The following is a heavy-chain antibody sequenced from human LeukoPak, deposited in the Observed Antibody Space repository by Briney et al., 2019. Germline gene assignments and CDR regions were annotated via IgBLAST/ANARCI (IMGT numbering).Heavy chain of an antibody. V-gene: IGHV3-74*01. Sequence: GGSLRLSCAASGFTFSSYWMHWVRQAPGKGLVWVSRINSDGSSTNYADSVKGRFTISRDNAKNSLYLQMNSLRAEDTAVYYCARDRGRAAAGNHDAFDIWGQGTIVTVSS. J-gene: IGHJ3*02. CDR1: GFTFSSYW. CDR3: ARDRGRAAAGNHDAFDI. D-gene: IGHD6-13*01. CDR2: INSDGSST.